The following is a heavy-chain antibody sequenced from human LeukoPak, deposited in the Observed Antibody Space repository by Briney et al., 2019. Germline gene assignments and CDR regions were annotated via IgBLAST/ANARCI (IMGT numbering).Heavy chain of an antibody. D-gene: IGHD2-2*01. CDR1: GGSISSSSYY. Sequence: SETLSLTCTVSGGSISSSSYYWGWIRQPPGKGLEWIGSIYYSGSTYYNPSLKSRVTISVDRSKNQFSLKLSSVTAADTAVYYCARGTRYPIVVVPAATTDYYYYMDVWGKGTTVTVSS. CDR2: IYYSGST. V-gene: IGHV4-39*07. J-gene: IGHJ6*03. CDR3: ARGTRYPIVVVPAATTDYYYYMDV.